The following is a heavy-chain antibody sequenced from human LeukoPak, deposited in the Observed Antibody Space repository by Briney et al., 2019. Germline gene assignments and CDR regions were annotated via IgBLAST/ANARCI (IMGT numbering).Heavy chain of an antibody. CDR1: GFTFSSYG. Sequence: GGSLRLSCAASGFTFSSYGMHWVRQAPSKGLEWVAFIRYDGSNKYYADSVKGRFTISRDNSKNTLYLQMNSLRAEDTAVYYCAKDYSSSWYGDAFDIWGQGTMVTVSS. J-gene: IGHJ3*02. V-gene: IGHV3-30*02. D-gene: IGHD6-13*01. CDR2: IRYDGSNK. CDR3: AKDYSSSWYGDAFDI.